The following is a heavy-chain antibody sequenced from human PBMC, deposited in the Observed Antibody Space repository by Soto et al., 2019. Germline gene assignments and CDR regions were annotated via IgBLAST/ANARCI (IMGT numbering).Heavy chain of an antibody. J-gene: IGHJ5*02. CDR1: GGSIRSNTYY. CDR3: ARQLQSGWFDP. D-gene: IGHD1-26*01. V-gene: IGHV4-39*01. CDR2: IYYRGSA. Sequence: PSETLSLTCTVSGGSIRSNTYYWGWIRQPPGKGLEWIGTIYYRGSAHQNPSLQSRVTISVDTPKNQLSMKLTSVTAADTAFYYCARQLQSGWFDPWGQGTLVTVSS.